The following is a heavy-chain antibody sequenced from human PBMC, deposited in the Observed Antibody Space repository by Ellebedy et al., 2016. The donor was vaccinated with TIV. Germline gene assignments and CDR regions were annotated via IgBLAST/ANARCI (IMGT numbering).Heavy chain of an antibody. CDR3: AKGRGGGSDSSAPRYYFDY. CDR2: FGISGDTT. CDR1: GFTFSNYA. V-gene: IGHV3-23*01. D-gene: IGHD3-22*01. J-gene: IGHJ4*02. Sequence: PGGSLRLSCAASGFTFSNYAMSWVRQAPGTGLEWVSGFGISGDTTYYVDSVKGRFTISRDNSKNTLYLQMNSLRAEDTAIYYCAKGRGGGSDSSAPRYYFDYWGLGTLVTVSS.